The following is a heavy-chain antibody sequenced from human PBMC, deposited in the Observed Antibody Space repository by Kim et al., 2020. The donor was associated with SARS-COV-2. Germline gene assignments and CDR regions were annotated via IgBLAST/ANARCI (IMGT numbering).Heavy chain of an antibody. V-gene: IGHV3-30*18. J-gene: IGHJ4*02. D-gene: IGHD5-18*01. CDR2: ISYDGSNK. CDR1: GFTFSSYG. Sequence: GGSPRLSCAASGFTFSSYGMHWVRQAPGKGLEWVAVISYDGSNKYYADSVKGRFTISRDNSKNTLYLQMNSLRAEDTAVYYCAKDRGIQLWLRPPGYWGQGTLVTVSS. CDR3: AKDRGIQLWLRPPGY.